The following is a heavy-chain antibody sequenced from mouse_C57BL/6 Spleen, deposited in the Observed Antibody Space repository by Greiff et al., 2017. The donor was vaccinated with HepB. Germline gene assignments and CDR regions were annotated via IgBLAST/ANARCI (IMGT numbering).Heavy chain of an antibody. J-gene: IGHJ3*01. CDR2: IYPGSGST. CDR1: GYTFTSYW. CDR3: ARQGVWLRRDGAWFAY. D-gene: IGHD2-2*01. V-gene: IGHV1-55*01. Sequence: VQLQQSGAELVKPGASVKMSCKASGYTFTSYWITWVKQRPGQGLEWIGDIYPGSGSTNYNEKFKSKATLTVDTSSSTAYMQLSSLTSEDSAVYYCARQGVWLRRDGAWFAYWGQGTLVTVSA.